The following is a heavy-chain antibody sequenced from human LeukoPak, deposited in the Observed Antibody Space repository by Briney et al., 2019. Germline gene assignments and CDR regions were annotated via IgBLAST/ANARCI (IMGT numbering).Heavy chain of an antibody. CDR1: GFPLSSYS. CDR2: ISSSGSAI. J-gene: IGHJ4*02. Sequence: GGSLRLSCAASGFPLSSYSINWVRQAPGKGLEWVSYISSSGSAIYYVDSVKGRFTVSRDNAKNSLFLQMNSPRAEGTAVYYCVRVKGSYFDYWGQGALVTVSS. D-gene: IGHD2-15*01. CDR3: VRVKGSYFDY. V-gene: IGHV3-48*01.